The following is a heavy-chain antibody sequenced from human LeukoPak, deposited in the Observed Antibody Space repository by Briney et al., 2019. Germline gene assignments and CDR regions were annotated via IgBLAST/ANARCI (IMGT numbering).Heavy chain of an antibody. V-gene: IGHV4-4*07. CDR3: GRESRIVEGYGYYIDV. CDR1: GVSISGYY. Sequence: SETLSLTCTVSGVSISGYYWSWIRQSAGKGLEWIGRIYITRGTNFNPSLRSRAIMSVDTSKNQFSLQLNSVSAADWPVHYCGRESRIVEGYGYYIDVWGKGTTVTISS. J-gene: IGHJ6*03. D-gene: IGHD1-26*01. CDR2: IYITRGT.